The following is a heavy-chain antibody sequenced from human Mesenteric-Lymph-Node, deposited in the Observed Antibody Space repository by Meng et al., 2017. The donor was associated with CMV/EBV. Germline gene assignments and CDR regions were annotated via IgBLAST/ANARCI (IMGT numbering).Heavy chain of an antibody. J-gene: IGHJ4*02. D-gene: IGHD2-2*01. V-gene: IGHV3-21*01. CDR3: AGAGPSIRRVVPVVMIHPYN. CDR2: ITGGSTYL. CDR1: GFTFSSYE. Sequence: GESLKISCEASGFTFSSYEMNWVRQAPGKGLEWISSITGGSTYLYYADSVKGRFTISRDNAKNSLYLEMNSLRPEDTAVYYCAGAGPSIRRVVPVVMIHPYNWGQGTLVTVSS.